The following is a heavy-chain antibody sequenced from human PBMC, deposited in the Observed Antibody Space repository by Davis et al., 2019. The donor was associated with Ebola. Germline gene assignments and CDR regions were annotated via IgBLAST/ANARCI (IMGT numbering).Heavy chain of an antibody. D-gene: IGHD4-17*01. Sequence: PGGSLRLSCTVSGGSISSYYWSWIRQPPGKGLEWIGYIYYSGSTNYNPSLKSRVTISVDTSKNQFSLKLSSVTAADPAVYYWARAPYGYYRYYFDYWGQGTLVTRSS. CDR1: GGSISSYY. J-gene: IGHJ4*02. CDR3: ARAPYGYYRYYFDY. V-gene: IGHV4-59*01. CDR2: IYYSGST.